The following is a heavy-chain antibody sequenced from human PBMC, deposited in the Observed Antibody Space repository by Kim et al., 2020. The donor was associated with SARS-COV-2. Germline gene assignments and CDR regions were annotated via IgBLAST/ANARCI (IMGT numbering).Heavy chain of an antibody. Sequence: GGSLRLSCAASGFTFSSYAMHWVRQAPGKGLEYVSAISSNGGSTYYANSVKGRFTISRDNSKNTLYLQMGSLRAEDMAVYYCARSTRLSGSYQVYYYYYGMDVWGQGTTVTVSS. J-gene: IGHJ6*02. CDR1: GFTFSSYA. CDR3: ARSTRLSGSYQVYYYYYGMDV. D-gene: IGHD1-26*01. CDR2: ISSNGGST. V-gene: IGHV3-64*01.